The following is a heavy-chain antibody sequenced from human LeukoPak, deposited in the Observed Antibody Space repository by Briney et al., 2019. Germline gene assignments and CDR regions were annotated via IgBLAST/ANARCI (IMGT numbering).Heavy chain of an antibody. D-gene: IGHD1-26*01. CDR2: INPSGGST. J-gene: IGHJ3*02. Sequence: GASVKVSCKASGYTFTSYYMHWVRQAPGQGLEWMGIINPSGGSTSYAQKFQGRVTMTRDMSTSTVYMELSSLRSEDTAVYYCARSYSGSGTVTGAFDIWGQGTMVTVSS. CDR1: GYTFTSYY. V-gene: IGHV1-46*01. CDR3: ARSYSGSGTVTGAFDI.